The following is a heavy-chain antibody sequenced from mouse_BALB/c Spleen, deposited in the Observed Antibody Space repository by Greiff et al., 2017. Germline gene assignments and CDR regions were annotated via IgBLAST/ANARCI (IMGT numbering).Heavy chain of an antibody. Sequence: EVKVVESGGGLVQPGGSLKLSCAASGFTFSSYGMSWVRQTPDKRLELVATINSNGGSTYYPDSVKGRFTISRENAKNTLYLEMSSLRSEDTAMYYCARDQGYGAWFAYWGQGTLVTVSA. CDR1: GFTFSSYG. D-gene: IGHD1-2*01. V-gene: IGHV5-6-3*01. J-gene: IGHJ3*01. CDR3: ARDQGYGAWFAY. CDR2: INSNGGST.